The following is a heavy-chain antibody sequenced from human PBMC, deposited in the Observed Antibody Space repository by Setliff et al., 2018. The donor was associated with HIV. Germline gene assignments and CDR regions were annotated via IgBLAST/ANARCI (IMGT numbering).Heavy chain of an antibody. CDR1: GYNFDDNS. Sequence: GASVKVSCKASGYNFDDNSINWVRQAPGQGLEWMGWISPYNGNTRYSQKFQGRVTMTTDTSTSTAYMELRSLRSDDTAVYYCARDHTYYGMDVWGQGTTVTVSS. V-gene: IGHV1-18*01. CDR2: ISPYNGNT. J-gene: IGHJ6*02. CDR3: ARDHTYYGMDV.